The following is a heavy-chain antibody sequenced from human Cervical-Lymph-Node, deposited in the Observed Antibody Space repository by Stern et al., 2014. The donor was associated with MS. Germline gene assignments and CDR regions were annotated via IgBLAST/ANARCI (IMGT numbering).Heavy chain of an antibody. CDR3: ARQTTAWASDV. D-gene: IGHD1-14*01. Sequence: VQLVESGAELIRPGESLKISCKGSGYKFSIYWIAWVRQMPGKGLEWRGNTYPVDSETRYSPSCQGQVTMSADKSTSTDYLQWSSLNASDTAMYFCARQTTAWASDVWGQGTLVTVSS. CDR1: GYKFSIYW. V-gene: IGHV5-51*01. J-gene: IGHJ4*02. CDR2: TYPVDSET.